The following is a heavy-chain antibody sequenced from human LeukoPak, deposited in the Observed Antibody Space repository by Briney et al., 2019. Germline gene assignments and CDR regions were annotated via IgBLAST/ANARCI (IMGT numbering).Heavy chain of an antibody. J-gene: IGHJ4*02. CDR2: INPTSGYT. Sequence: SGGALRLSCAASGFTFSDYYMSWIRQAPGKGLEWLSYINPTSGYTPYADSVRGRFTISRDNAKNSLYLQMNSLRAEDTAVYYCAKDRTGSSSPPGYWGQGTLVTVSS. CDR3: AKDRTGSSSPPGY. D-gene: IGHD6-13*01. V-gene: IGHV3-11*05. CDR1: GFTFSDYY.